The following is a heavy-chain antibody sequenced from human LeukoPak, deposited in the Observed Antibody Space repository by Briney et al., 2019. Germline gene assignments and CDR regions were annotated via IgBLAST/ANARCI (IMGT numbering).Heavy chain of an antibody. Sequence: SETLSLTCAVYGGSFSGYYWSWIRQPPGKGLEWIGEINHSGSTNYNPSLKSRVTISVDTSKNQFSLKLSSVTAADTAVYYCATNPEMATTAFGYWGQGTLVTVSS. V-gene: IGHV4-34*01. D-gene: IGHD5-24*01. CDR1: GGSFSGYY. CDR2: INHSGST. J-gene: IGHJ4*02. CDR3: ATNPEMATTAFGY.